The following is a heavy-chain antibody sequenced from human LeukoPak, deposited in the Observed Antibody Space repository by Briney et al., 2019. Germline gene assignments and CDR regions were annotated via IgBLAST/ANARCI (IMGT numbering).Heavy chain of an antibody. J-gene: IGHJ4*02. Sequence: EWVAVIWYDGSNKYYADSVKGRFTISSDNSKNTLYLQMNSLRAEDTAVYYCAREWIRTLDYWGQGTLVTVSS. D-gene: IGHD5-18*01. V-gene: IGHV3-33*01. CDR3: AREWIRTLDY. CDR2: IWYDGSNK.